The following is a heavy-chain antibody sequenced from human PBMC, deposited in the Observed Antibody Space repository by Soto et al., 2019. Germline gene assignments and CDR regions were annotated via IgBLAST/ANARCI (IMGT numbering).Heavy chain of an antibody. D-gene: IGHD6-13*01. CDR2: ISGNGADT. Sequence: GGSLRLSCAASGFPFSHYAMTWVRQAPGKGLEWVSAISGNGADTTYADSVRGRFTISRDNSKNTLYLQMNSLRAEDTAVYYCAKGYREYSSSWFDYWGQGTLVTVSS. CDR3: AKGYREYSSSWFDY. CDR1: GFPFSHYA. V-gene: IGHV3-23*01. J-gene: IGHJ4*02.